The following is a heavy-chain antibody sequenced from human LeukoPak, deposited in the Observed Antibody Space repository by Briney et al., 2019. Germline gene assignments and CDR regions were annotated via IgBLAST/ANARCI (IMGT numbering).Heavy chain of an antibody. Sequence: PGGSLRLSCAASGFTFSDYYMSWIRQGPGEGLEWVANIKHDGSDSFYVDSVKGRFTISRDNSENSLYLQMHSLRVEDTAMYFCEIDRGPTIYGGLDPWGQGTVVTVSS. CDR1: GFTFSDYY. J-gene: IGHJ5*02. D-gene: IGHD4-17*01. V-gene: IGHV3-7*01. CDR2: IKHDGSDS. CDR3: EIDRGPTIYGGLDP.